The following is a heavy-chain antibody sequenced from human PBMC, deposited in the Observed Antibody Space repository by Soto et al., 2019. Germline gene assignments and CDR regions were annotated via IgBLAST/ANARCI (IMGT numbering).Heavy chain of an antibody. V-gene: IGHV3-33*01. Sequence: QVQLVESGGGVVQPGRSQRLSCAASGFTFSSYGMHWVRQAPGKGLEWVAVIWYDGSNKYYADSVKGRFTISRDNSKNTLYLQMNSLRAEDTAVYYCARDRYSSAWYDLDYWGQGTLVTVSS. D-gene: IGHD6-19*01. CDR2: IWYDGSNK. J-gene: IGHJ4*02. CDR1: GFTFSSYG. CDR3: ARDRYSSAWYDLDY.